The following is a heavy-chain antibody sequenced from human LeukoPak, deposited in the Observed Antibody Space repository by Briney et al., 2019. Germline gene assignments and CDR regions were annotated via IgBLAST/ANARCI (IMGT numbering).Heavy chain of an antibody. D-gene: IGHD1-26*01. CDR1: GFTVSSNY. Sequence: PGGSLRLSCAASGFTVSSNYMSWVRQAPGKGLEWVSVIYSGGSTYYADSVKGRFTISRDNSKNTLYLQMNSLRAEDTAVYYCAREKVVDYSGSYPDYWGQGALVTVSS. CDR3: AREKVVDYSGSYPDY. J-gene: IGHJ4*02. CDR2: IYSGGST. V-gene: IGHV3-53*01.